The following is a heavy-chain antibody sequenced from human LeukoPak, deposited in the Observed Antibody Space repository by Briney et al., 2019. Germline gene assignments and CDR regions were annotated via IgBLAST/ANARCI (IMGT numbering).Heavy chain of an antibody. CDR1: GYTFTSYG. D-gene: IGHD4-11*01. Sequence: ASVKVSCKASGYTFTSYGISWVRQAPGQGLEWMGWISAYNGNTNYAQKLQGRVTMTTHTSTSTAYMELRGLRSDDTAVYYCAKIYSNLPTYLNPYNDYWGQGTLVTVSS. CDR3: AKIYSNLPTYLNPYNDY. J-gene: IGHJ4*02. V-gene: IGHV1-18*01. CDR2: ISAYNGNT.